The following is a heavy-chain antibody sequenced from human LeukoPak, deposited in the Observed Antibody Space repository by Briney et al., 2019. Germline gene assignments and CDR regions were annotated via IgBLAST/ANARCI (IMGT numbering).Heavy chain of an antibody. Sequence: GGSLRLSCAASGFTFSSYAMSWVRQAPGKGLEWVSAISGSGGSTYYADSVKGRFTISRDNAKNSLYLRINSLRAEDTAVYYCARDTSGGCTYYFDTWGQGTLVTVSS. J-gene: IGHJ4*02. CDR1: GFTFSSYA. CDR2: ISGSGGST. D-gene: IGHD6-19*01. CDR3: ARDTSGGCTYYFDT. V-gene: IGHV3-23*01.